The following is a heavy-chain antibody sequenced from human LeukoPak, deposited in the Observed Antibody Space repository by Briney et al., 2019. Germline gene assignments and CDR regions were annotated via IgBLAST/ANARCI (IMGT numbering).Heavy chain of an antibody. CDR1: GGSFSGYY. D-gene: IGHD2-2*01. V-gene: IGHV4-34*01. CDR3: ASLWPYQLSAFDI. J-gene: IGHJ3*02. CDR2: INHSGST. Sequence: SETLSLTCAVYGGSFSGYYWSWIRQPPGKGLEWIGEINHSGSTNYNPSLKSRVTISVDTSKNQFSLKLSSVTAADTAVYYCASLWPYQLSAFDILGQGTMVTVSS.